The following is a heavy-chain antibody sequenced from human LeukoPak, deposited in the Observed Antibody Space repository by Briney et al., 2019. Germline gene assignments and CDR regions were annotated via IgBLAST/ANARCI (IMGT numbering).Heavy chain of an antibody. CDR3: ARKYYQGDYGGSFGP. V-gene: IGHV3-21*01. CDR2: ISSSSSSYI. J-gene: IGHJ5*02. Sequence: GGSLRLSCAASGFTFSRYSMNWVRQAPGKGLEWVSSISSSSSSYIYCADSVKGRFTISRDNAKNSLYLQMNSLRAEDTAVYYCARKYYQGDYGGSFGPWGQGTLVTVSS. D-gene: IGHD4-23*01. CDR1: GFTFSRYS.